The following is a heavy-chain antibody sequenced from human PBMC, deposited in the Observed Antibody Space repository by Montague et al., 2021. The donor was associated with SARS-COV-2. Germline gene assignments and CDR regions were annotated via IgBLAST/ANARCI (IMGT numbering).Heavy chain of an antibody. CDR3: AKDFDYYDSSGYFDY. J-gene: IGHJ4*02. V-gene: IGHV3-9*01. Sequence: SLRLSCAASGFTFGDHAMHWVRQAPGKGPEWISGITWDSGTLGYADSVKSRFTISRDNAKNSLYLQMNSLRVEDTTLYYCAKDFDYYDSSGYFDYWGRGTLVTVSS. D-gene: IGHD3-22*01. CDR1: GFTFGDHA. CDR2: ITWDSGTL.